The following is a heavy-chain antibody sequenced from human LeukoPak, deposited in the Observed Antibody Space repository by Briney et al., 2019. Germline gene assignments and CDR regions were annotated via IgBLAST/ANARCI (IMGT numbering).Heavy chain of an antibody. D-gene: IGHD3-10*01. J-gene: IGHJ4*02. CDR3: ATDYGSGSSYYWAY. CDR1: GYTLTELS. CDR2: FDPEDGET. V-gene: IGHV1-24*01. Sequence: GASVKVSCKVSGYTLTELSMHWVRQAPGKRLEWMGGFDPEDGETIYAQKFQGRVTMTEDTSTDTAYMELSRLGSEDTAMYYCATDYGSGSSYYWAYWGQGTLVTVSS.